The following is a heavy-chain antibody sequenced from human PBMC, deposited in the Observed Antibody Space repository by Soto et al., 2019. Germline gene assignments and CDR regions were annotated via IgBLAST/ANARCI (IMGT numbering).Heavy chain of an antibody. D-gene: IGHD3-3*01. CDR1: GFTFSSYA. Sequence: QVQLVESGGGVVQPGRSLRLSCAASGFTFSSYAMHWVRQAPGKGLEWVAIISYDGSNKYYADSVKGRFTISRDNSKNTLYLQMNSLRAKDTAVYYCARDLGVTVYDFWSGSTGGGDYWGQGTLFTVSS. J-gene: IGHJ4*02. V-gene: IGHV3-30-3*01. CDR3: ARDLGVTVYDFWSGSTGGGDY. CDR2: ISYDGSNK.